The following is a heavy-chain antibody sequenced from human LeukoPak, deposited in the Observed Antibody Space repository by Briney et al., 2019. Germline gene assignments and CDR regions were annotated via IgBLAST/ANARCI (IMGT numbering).Heavy chain of an antibody. D-gene: IGHD1-26*01. CDR3: ARDHISAYYDY. CDR2: IKEDGSEK. CDR1: GFTFSRYC. J-gene: IGHJ4*02. V-gene: IGHV3-7*01. Sequence: GGSLRLSCVASGFTFSRYCMSWVRQAPGKGLEWVAYIKEDGSEKYYVDSVKGRFTISRDNSKNSLYLQMNSLRAEDTAVYYCARDHISAYYDYWGQGTLVTVSS.